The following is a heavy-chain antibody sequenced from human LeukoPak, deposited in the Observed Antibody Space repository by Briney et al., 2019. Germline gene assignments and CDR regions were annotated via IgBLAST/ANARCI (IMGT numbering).Heavy chain of an antibody. CDR3: ARDFKYYGSSGYYALDI. V-gene: IGHV4-59*01. Sequence: SETLSLTCTFSGGSISGYYWGWIRQPPGKELEWMGYIYNRGTTNYNPSLKSRITMSVDTSKNQFSLKLTSVTAADTAVYYCARDFKYYGSSGYYALDIWGQGTMVTVSS. CDR1: GGSISGYY. CDR2: IYNRGTT. D-gene: IGHD3-22*01. J-gene: IGHJ3*02.